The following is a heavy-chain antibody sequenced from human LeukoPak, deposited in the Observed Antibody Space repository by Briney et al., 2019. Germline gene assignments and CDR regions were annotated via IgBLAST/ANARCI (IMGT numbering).Heavy chain of an antibody. CDR3: ARGSPYYYDSSGYPKPLDY. D-gene: IGHD3-22*01. CDR1: GYTFTSYG. Sequence: ASVKVSCKASGYTFTSYGISWVRQAPGQGLEWMGWISAYNGNTNYAQKLQGRVTMTTDTSTSTACIELRSLRSDDTAVYYCARGSPYYYDSSGYPKPLDYWGQGTLVTVSS. CDR2: ISAYNGNT. J-gene: IGHJ4*02. V-gene: IGHV1-18*01.